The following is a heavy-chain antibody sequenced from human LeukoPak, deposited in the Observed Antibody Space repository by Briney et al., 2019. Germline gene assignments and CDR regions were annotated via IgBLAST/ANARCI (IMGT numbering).Heavy chain of an antibody. CDR2: IYYSEST. CDR3: ARSRVTTGTTFDL. D-gene: IGHD1-1*01. Sequence: SQTLSLTCSVSGGSTSSSNWWGWIRQPPGKGLEWIGYIYYSESTYYNPSLKSRVSMSVDTSKNQFSLKLSSVTAVDTAVYYCARSRVTTGTTFDLWGRGTLVTVPS. V-gene: IGHV4-28*02. CDR1: GGSTSSSNW. J-gene: IGHJ2*01.